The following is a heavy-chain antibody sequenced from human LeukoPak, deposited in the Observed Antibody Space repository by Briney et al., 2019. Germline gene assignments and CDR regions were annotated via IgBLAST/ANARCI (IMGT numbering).Heavy chain of an antibody. CDR1: GYTFTSYG. V-gene: IGHV1-18*04. Sequence: ASVKVSCKASGYTFTSYGISWVRQAPGQGLEWMGWISAYNGNTNYAQKLQGRVTMTTDTSTSTAYMELRSLRSDDTAVYCCAREAARRGVFDYWGQGTLVTVSS. J-gene: IGHJ4*02. CDR3: AREAARRGVFDY. CDR2: ISAYNGNT. D-gene: IGHD3-10*01.